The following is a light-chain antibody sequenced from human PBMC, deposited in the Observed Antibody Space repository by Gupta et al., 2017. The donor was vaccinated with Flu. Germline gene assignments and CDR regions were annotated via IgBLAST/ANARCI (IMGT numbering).Light chain of an antibody. CDR1: QSVSSN. J-gene: IGKJ5*01. Sequence: EIVLTQSPATLSVSPGDSATLSCRASQSVSSNFAWFQQNPGQAPRLLIYGASVRATGSPARFSGSGSGTEFTLTITSLQSEDFAVYYCQHYNNWPITFGQGTRLEIK. CDR3: QHYNNWPIT. V-gene: IGKV3-15*01. CDR2: GAS.